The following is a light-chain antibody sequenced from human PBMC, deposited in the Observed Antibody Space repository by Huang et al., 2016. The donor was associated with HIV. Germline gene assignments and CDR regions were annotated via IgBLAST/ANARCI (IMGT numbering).Light chain of an antibody. J-gene: IGKJ1*01. CDR1: QSISSY. Sequence: DIQMTQSPASLSASVGDRVTITCRASQSISSYLNWYQQKPGKAPNLRIYAVSTLQSGVPSRFSGSGSGTDFTLTISSLQPEDFATYYCQQTYRTPPWTFGQGTKVEI. CDR2: AVS. CDR3: QQTYRTPPWT. V-gene: IGKV1-39*01.